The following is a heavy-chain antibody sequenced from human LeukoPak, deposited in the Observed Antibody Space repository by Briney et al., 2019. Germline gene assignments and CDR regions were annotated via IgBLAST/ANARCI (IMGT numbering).Heavy chain of an antibody. CDR3: ARLSMVRGDIRDY. V-gene: IGHV3-64*01. CDR1: GFTFSSYV. Sequence: GGSLRLSCAASGFTFSSYVLHWVRPAPGKGVEYVSAISSNGGSTYYANSVKGRFTNSRDNSKNTLYLQMGSLRAEDMAVSYCARLSMVRGDIRDYWGQGTLVTVSS. D-gene: IGHD3-10*01. J-gene: IGHJ4*02. CDR2: ISSNGGST.